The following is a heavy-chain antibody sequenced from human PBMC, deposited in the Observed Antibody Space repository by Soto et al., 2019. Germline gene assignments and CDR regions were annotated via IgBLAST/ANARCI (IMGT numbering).Heavy chain of an antibody. D-gene: IGHD6-19*01. J-gene: IGHJ6*02. CDR1: GGTFSSYA. V-gene: IGHV1-69*01. Sequence: QVQLVQSGAEVQKPGSSVKVSCKASGGTFSSYAISWVRQAPGQGLEWMGGIIPIFGTANYAQKFQGRVTITADESTSTAYMELSSLRSEDTAVYYCARVGSSGEDYYYYYGMDVWGQGTTVTVSS. CDR3: ARVGSSGEDYYYYYGMDV. CDR2: IIPIFGTA.